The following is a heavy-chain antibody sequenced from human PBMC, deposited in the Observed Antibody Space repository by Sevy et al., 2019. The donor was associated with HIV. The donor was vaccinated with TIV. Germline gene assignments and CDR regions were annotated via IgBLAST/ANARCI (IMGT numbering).Heavy chain of an antibody. D-gene: IGHD3-22*01. CDR1: GFTFGDYA. CDR3: TRGYYYDRSGYSDY. Sequence: GGSLRLSCTGSGFTFGDYAMSWFRQAPGMGLEWVGFIRSKDYGGATEYAASVKGRFTISRDDSKSIADLQMNSLKTEDTAVYYCTRGYYYDRSGYSDYRGQGTLVNVSS. CDR2: IRSKDYGGAT. J-gene: IGHJ4*02. V-gene: IGHV3-49*03.